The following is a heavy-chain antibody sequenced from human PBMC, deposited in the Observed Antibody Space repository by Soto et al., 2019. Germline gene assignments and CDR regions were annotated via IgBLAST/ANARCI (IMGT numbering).Heavy chain of an antibody. J-gene: IGHJ5*02. D-gene: IGHD2-2*01. Sequence: SGPTLVNPTETLTLTCTFPGFSLTSPGMCVSWIRQSPGKALEWLAHIFSNDDKSYSTSLDRRLTISKDTSKSQVVLTMTNLDPVDSGTYYCALIKDCSRTDCFLASFDPWGQGTLVTVS. CDR1: GFSLTSPGMC. CDR3: ALIKDCSRTDCFLASFDP. CDR2: IFSNDDK. V-gene: IGHV2-26*01.